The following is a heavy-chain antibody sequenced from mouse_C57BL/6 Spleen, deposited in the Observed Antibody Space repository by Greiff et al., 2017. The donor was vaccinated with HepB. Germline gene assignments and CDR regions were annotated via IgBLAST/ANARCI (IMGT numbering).Heavy chain of an antibody. Sequence: EVKLVESGEGLVKPGGSLKLSCAASGFTFSSYAMSWVRQTPEKRLEWVAYISSGGDYIYYADTVKGRFTISRDKARNTLYLQMSSLKSEDTAMYYCTRDYYGSGMDYWGQGTSVTVSS. D-gene: IGHD1-1*01. CDR3: TRDYYGSGMDY. V-gene: IGHV5-9-1*02. CDR2: ISSGGDYI. J-gene: IGHJ4*01. CDR1: GFTFSSYA.